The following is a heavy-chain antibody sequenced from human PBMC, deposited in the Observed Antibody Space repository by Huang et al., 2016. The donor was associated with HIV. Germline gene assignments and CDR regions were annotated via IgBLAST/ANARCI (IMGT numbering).Heavy chain of an antibody. V-gene: IGHV3-53*01. Sequence: EVQLVESGGGLIHPGGSLRLSCEASGFTVSTNYMTWVRQAPGKGLGWGSIIYDDGSTFYTDSVRGRFTISRDNSNNTLYLQMNSLRPEDTAVYYCARRWDWAAFDIWGQGTMVTVFS. CDR2: IYDDGST. CDR1: GFTVSTNY. J-gene: IGHJ3*02. CDR3: ARRWDWAAFDI. D-gene: IGHD1-26*01.